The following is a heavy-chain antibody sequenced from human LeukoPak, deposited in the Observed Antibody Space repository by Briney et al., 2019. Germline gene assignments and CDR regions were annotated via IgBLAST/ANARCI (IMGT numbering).Heavy chain of an antibody. CDR3: ARSAGWWSLDY. D-gene: IGHD2-8*02. CDR2: ISHGGST. V-gene: IGHV4-4*02. Sequence: PSETLSLTCAVSGDSISTRNWWNWARQPPGKGLDWIGEISHGGSTKYNPSLKNRVTISKDNSKNEFSLKLNSVSAADTAVYFCARSAGWWSLDYWGQGALVTVST. J-gene: IGHJ4*02. CDR1: GDSISTRNW.